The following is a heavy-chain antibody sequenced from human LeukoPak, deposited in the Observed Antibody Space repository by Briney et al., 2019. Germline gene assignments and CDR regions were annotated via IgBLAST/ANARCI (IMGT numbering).Heavy chain of an antibody. CDR3: AREENWAPSWSAFDI. V-gene: IGHV3-30*04. J-gene: IGHJ3*02. CDR1: GFTFSSYA. CDR2: ISYDGSNK. D-gene: IGHD7-27*01. Sequence: GGSLRLSCAASGFTFSSYAMHWVRQAPGKGLEWVAVISYDGSNKYYADSVKGRFTISRDNSKNTLYLQMNSLRAEDTAVYYCAREENWAPSWSAFDIWGQGTMVTVSS.